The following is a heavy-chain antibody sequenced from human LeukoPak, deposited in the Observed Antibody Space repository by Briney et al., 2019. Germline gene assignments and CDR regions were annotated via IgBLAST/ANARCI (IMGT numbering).Heavy chain of an antibody. CDR3: ARGPLVRGDNCFGP. CDR1: GGSISSSSYY. D-gene: IGHD3-10*02. J-gene: IGHJ5*02. V-gene: IGHV4-39*07. Sequence: PSETLSLTCTVSGGSISSSSYYGGWLRQPPGKGLEWIGTIYYSGSTFYNPSLKSRVTISVDTSKNQFSLKLTSVTAADTAVYYCARGPLVRGDNCFGPWGQGTLVTVSS. CDR2: IYYSGST.